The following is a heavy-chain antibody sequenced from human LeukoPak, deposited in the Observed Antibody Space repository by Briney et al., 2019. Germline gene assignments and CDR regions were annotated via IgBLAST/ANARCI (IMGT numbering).Heavy chain of an antibody. CDR1: GFTLSSDG. Sequence: PGGSLRLSCAASGFTLSSDGMHWVRQAPGKGLEWVAFIRYNGSNKYYADSVKGRFTISRDNSKSTLYLQMNSLGAEDTVVYYCAKVLYGDCYFDYCGQGTLVTVSS. D-gene: IGHD4-17*01. J-gene: IGHJ4*02. CDR2: IRYNGSNK. V-gene: IGHV3-30*02. CDR3: AKVLYGDCYFDY.